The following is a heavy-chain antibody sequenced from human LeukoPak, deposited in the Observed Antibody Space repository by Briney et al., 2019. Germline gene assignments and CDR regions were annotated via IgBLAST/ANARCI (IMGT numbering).Heavy chain of an antibody. CDR3: ALEGARKSFNY. CDR1: SGSISSYY. J-gene: IGHJ4*02. CDR2: IYYSGST. D-gene: IGHD1-1*01. V-gene: IGHV4-59*01. Sequence: SETLSLTCTFSSGSISSYYWSWIRQTPDKGLDWLGYIYYSGSTNYNPSPKSRVTISVDTSKNQFSLKLSSVTAATTAVYYCALEGARKSFNYWGQGTLLTVSS.